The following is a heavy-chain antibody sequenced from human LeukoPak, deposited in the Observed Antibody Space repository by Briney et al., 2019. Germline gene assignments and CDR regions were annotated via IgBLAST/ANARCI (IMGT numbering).Heavy chain of an antibody. D-gene: IGHD3-9*01. Sequence: PGGSVRLSCAASGFIVSSSYMSWVRQAPGKGLEWVSIIHSGGNTYYADSVKGRFTISRDNSKNTMSLQMSSLRAEDAAVYYCVSHSDTLTSYSFDYWGQGTLVTVSS. V-gene: IGHV3-53*01. CDR3: VSHSDTLTSYSFDY. CDR1: GFIVSSSY. J-gene: IGHJ4*02. CDR2: IHSGGNT.